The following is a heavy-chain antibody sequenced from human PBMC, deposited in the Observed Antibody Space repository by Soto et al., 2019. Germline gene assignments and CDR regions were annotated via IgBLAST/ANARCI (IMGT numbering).Heavy chain of an antibody. CDR1: GYTFTHYG. J-gene: IGHJ4*02. V-gene: IGHV1-18*01. CDR3: ERGADRRDWPPGLAY. CDR2: ISAYNGNT. D-gene: IGHD3-9*01. Sequence: ASVKVSCKASGYTFTHYGFSWVRQAPGQGPEWMGWISAYNGNTNTAQKFQGRVTMTTDTSTSTAYMELTSLRSDDTAGDYVERGADRRDWPPGLAYWAQETWVTVSS.